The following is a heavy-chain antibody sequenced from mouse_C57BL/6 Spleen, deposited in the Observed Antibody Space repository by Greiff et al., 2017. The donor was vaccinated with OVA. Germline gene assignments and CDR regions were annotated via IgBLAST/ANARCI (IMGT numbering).Heavy chain of an antibody. D-gene: IGHD2-5*01. Sequence: DVKLVESGGGLVKPGGSLKLSCAASGFTFSSYAMSWVRQTPEKRLEWVATISDGGSYTYYPDNVKGRFTISRDNAKNNLYLQMSHLKSEDTAMYYCARGGSNYFDVWGTGTTVTVSS. CDR3: ARGGSNYFDV. CDR2: ISDGGSYT. J-gene: IGHJ1*03. V-gene: IGHV5-4*03. CDR1: GFTFSSYA.